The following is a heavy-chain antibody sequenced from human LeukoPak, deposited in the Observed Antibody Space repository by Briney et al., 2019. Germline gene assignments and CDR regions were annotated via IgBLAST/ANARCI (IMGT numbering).Heavy chain of an antibody. V-gene: IGHV3-30*02. CDR3: ARDLDSSTWYRGFDY. CDR1: GFIFSSYG. Sequence: GGSLRLSCAASGFIFSSYGMHWVRQAPGKGLEWVAFIRYDGIKKYYADSVKGRFTISRDNAKNSLYLQMNSLRAEDTAVYYCARDLDSSTWYRGFDYWGQGTLVTVSS. D-gene: IGHD6-13*01. CDR2: IRYDGIKK. J-gene: IGHJ4*02.